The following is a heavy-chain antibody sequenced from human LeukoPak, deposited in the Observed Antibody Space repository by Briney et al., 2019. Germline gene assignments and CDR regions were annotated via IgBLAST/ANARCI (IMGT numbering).Heavy chain of an antibody. Sequence: SETLSLTCTVSGVSISSYYWSWIRQPPGKGLEWIGYIYYSGSTNYNPSLKSRVTISVDTSKNQFSLKLSSVTAADTAVYYCARDRVTMVRGGHFDYWGQGTLVTVSS. D-gene: IGHD3-10*01. J-gene: IGHJ4*02. CDR3: ARDRVTMVRGGHFDY. V-gene: IGHV4-59*01. CDR1: GVSISSYY. CDR2: IYYSGST.